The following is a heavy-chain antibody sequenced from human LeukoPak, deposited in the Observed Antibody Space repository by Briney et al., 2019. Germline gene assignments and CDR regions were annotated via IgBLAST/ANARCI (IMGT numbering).Heavy chain of an antibody. Sequence: GGSLRLSCAASGSIFSNYAMSWVRQVPGRGLEWVSTISSRGDSTYVADSVKGRFTISRDNSKNSLYLQMNTVRAEDTAVYYCVKGPRPDITVAHTVENWGQGTLVTVSS. CDR3: VKGPRPDITVAHTVEN. V-gene: IGHV3-23*01. D-gene: IGHD6-19*01. CDR1: GSIFSNYA. J-gene: IGHJ4*02. CDR2: ISSRGDST.